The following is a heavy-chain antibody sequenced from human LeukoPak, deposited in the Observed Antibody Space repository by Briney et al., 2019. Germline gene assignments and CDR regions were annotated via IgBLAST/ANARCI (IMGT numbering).Heavy chain of an antibody. CDR3: ARAKYDFWSGYYSSYYYGMDV. J-gene: IGHJ6*02. D-gene: IGHD3-3*01. Sequence: AETLSLTCTVSGGSISSYYWSWIRKPPGKGLEWIGYIYYSGSTNYNPSLKSRVTISVDTSKNQFSLKLSSVTAADTAVYYCARAKYDFWSGYYSSYYYGMDVWGQGTTVTVSS. V-gene: IGHV4-59*01. CDR1: GGSISSYY. CDR2: IYYSGST.